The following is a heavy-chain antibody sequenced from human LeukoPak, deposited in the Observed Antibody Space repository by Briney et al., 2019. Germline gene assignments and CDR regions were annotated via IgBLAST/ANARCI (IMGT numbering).Heavy chain of an antibody. J-gene: IGHJ6*02. CDR1: GFTFSTYA. CDR2: ISGSGGST. Sequence: GGSLRLSCAASGFTFSTYAMTWVRQAPGKGLQWVSAISGSGGSTYYADSVKGRFTISRDNSKNTLYLQMNSLRAEDTAVYYCAKDKGYIVVVPDYAMDVWGQGTTVTVSS. CDR3: AKDKGYIVVVPDYAMDV. V-gene: IGHV3-23*01. D-gene: IGHD2-2*01.